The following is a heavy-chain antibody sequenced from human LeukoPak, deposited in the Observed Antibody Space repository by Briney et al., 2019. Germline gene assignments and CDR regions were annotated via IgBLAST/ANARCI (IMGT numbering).Heavy chain of an antibody. CDR3: ARDDYYDSSGYYPFDY. J-gene: IGHJ4*02. V-gene: IGHV1-2*02. Sequence: ASVKVSCKASGYTFTDYYMHWVRQAPGQGLEWMGWINPNSGGTNFAQKFQGRVAMTRDTSISTAYMELRSLRSDDTAVYYCARDDYYDSSGYYPFDYWGQGTLVTVSS. CDR1: GYTFTDYY. CDR2: INPNSGGT. D-gene: IGHD3-22*01.